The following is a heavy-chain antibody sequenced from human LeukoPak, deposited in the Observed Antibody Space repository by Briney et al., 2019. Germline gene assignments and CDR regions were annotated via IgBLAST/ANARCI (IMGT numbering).Heavy chain of an antibody. J-gene: IGHJ1*01. V-gene: IGHV4-34*01. D-gene: IGHD4-17*01. Sequence: PSETLSLTCAVYGGSFSGCYWSWIRQPPGKGLEWFGEINHSGGSNYNPSLKSRVTISVDTSKIQFSLKLSSVTAAVTAVYYCARGEDGDYYFQHWGQGTLVTVSS. CDR2: INHSGGS. CDR1: GGSFSGCY. CDR3: ARGEDGDYYFQH.